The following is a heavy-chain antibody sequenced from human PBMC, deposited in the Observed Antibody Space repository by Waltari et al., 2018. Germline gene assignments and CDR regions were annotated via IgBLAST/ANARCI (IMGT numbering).Heavy chain of an antibody. D-gene: IGHD3-10*01. CDR2: VEAKKDGGAT. Sequence: EVQLVESGGGLVKPGGSLRLSCAASGFPFYNVWMSWVRQAPGKGLGWVGCVEAKKDGGATNYAAPVKGRFTISRDDSKSTLFLQLSGLTSEDTAVYYCVTSNHDGSGVSLDYWGQGTLVTVSS. CDR1: GFPFYNVW. J-gene: IGHJ4*02. V-gene: IGHV3-15*04. CDR3: VTSNHDGSGVSLDY.